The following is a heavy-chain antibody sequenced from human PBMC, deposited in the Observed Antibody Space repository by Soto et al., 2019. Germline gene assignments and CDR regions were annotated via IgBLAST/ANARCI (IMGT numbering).Heavy chain of an antibody. CDR3: ARLSGSLGYYYMDV. J-gene: IGHJ6*03. V-gene: IGHV5-51*01. CDR1: AYTFTSSW. Sequence: ESLKISCKDSAYTFTSSWIGWVRQMPGKGLEWMGIIYPADSDIRYSPSFQGQVTISADKSISTAYLQWSSLKASDTAMYYCARLSGSLGYYYMDVWGKGTTVTVSS. D-gene: IGHD5-12*01. CDR2: IYPADSDI.